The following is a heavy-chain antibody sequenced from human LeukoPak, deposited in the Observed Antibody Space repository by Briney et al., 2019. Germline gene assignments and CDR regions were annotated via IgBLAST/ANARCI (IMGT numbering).Heavy chain of an antibody. CDR1: KFTFNNYG. Sequence: GGSLRLSCAASKFTFNNYGMHWVRQAPGKGLEWVARISYDGSNKYYADSVKGRFTISRDNSKSTLYLQMNSLRAEDTAVYYCANIVVAGSQGYWGQGTLVTVSS. J-gene: IGHJ4*02. CDR3: ANIVVAGSQGY. V-gene: IGHV3-30*18. D-gene: IGHD6-19*01. CDR2: ISYDGSNK.